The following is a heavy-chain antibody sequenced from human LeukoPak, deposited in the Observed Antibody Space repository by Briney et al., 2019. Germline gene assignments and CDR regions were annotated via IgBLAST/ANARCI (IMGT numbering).Heavy chain of an antibody. J-gene: IGHJ4*02. Sequence: PSGTLSLTCAVYGGSFSGYYLNWIRQPPGKGLEWVWEINHSGNTNYNPSLQSRVTMSVDTSKNQFSLRLSSVTAADTAVYYCARDHNYDSSGYFLYYWGQGTLVTVSS. V-gene: IGHV4-34*01. CDR3: ARDHNYDSSGYFLYY. D-gene: IGHD3-22*01. CDR2: INHSGNT. CDR1: GGSFSGYY.